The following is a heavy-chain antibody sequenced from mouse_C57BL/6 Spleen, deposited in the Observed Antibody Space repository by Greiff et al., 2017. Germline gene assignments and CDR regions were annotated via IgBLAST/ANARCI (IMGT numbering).Heavy chain of an antibody. D-gene: IGHD1-1*01. CDR1: GYTFTDYE. CDR2: IDPETGGT. J-gene: IGHJ4*01. Sequence: QVHVKQSGAELVRPGASVTLSCKASGYTFTDYEMHWVKQTPVHGLEWIGAIDPETGGTAYNQKFKGKAILTADKSSSTAYMELRSLTSEDSAVYYCTITTVVEDYAMDYWGQGTSVTVSS. CDR3: TITTVVEDYAMDY. V-gene: IGHV1-15*01.